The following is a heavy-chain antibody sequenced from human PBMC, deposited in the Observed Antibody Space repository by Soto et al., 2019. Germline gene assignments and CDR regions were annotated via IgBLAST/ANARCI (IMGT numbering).Heavy chain of an antibody. Sequence: SETLSLTCTVSGGSISSYYWSWIRQPPGKGLEWIGYIYYSGSTNYNPSLKSRVTISVDTSKNQFSLKLSSVTAADTAVYYCARSGIDGMDVWGQGTTVTVSS. J-gene: IGHJ6*02. CDR1: GGSISSYY. CDR3: ARSGIDGMDV. CDR2: IYYSGST. V-gene: IGHV4-59*01. D-gene: IGHD6-13*01.